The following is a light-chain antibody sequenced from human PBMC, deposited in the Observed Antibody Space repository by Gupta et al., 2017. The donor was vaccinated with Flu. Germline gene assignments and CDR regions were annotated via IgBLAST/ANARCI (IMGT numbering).Light chain of an antibody. CDR1: QSLVYSDGNSY. CDR3: MQGSRWPWA. V-gene: IGKV2-30*01. J-gene: IGKJ1*01. CDR2: PVS. Sequence: ISCRFSQSLVYSDGNSYLHWFQQRPGQSPRRLIYPVSHRDSGVPDRFSGSGSGTDFILKSSRVEAEDVGVYYCMQGSRWPWAFGQGTKVEIK.